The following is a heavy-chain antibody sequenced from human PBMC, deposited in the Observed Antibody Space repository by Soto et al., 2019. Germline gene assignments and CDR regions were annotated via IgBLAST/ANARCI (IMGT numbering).Heavy chain of an antibody. CDR3: ARDLHRRDYYDSSGYPNFDY. CDR2: ISAYNGNT. CDR1: GYTFTSYG. V-gene: IGHV1-18*01. Sequence: GASVKVSCKASGYTFTSYGISWVRQAPGQGLEWMGWISAYNGNTNYAQKLQGRVTMTTDTSTSTAYMELRSLRSDDTAVYYCARDLHRRDYYDSSGYPNFDYWGQGTLVTVSS. D-gene: IGHD3-22*01. J-gene: IGHJ4*02.